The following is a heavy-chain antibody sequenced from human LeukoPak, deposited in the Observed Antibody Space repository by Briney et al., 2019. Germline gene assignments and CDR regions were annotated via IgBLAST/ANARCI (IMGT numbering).Heavy chain of an antibody. J-gene: IGHJ3*02. CDR2: IYYTGRT. V-gene: IGHV4-39*01. CDR3: ARLHAFDI. Sequence: SETLSLTCTVSGGSISSSSYYWGWIRQPPGKGLEWIGSIYYTGRTYYNPSLKSRVTISVDTSKNQFSLKLSSVTAADTAVYYCARLHAFDIWGQGTMVTVSS. CDR1: GGSISSSSYY.